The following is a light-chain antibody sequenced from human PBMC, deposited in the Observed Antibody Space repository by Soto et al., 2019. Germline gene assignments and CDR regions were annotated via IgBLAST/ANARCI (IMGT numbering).Light chain of an antibody. CDR3: QQYYSTPLT. V-gene: IGKV4-1*01. CDR2: WAS. J-gene: IGKJ4*01. CDR1: QSVLYSSNNKNY. Sequence: DIVMTQSPDSLAVSLGERATINCKSSQSVLYSSNNKNYLAWYQQKPGQSPKLIIYWASTRESGVPDRFSGSGSGTDFTLTISSLQAEDVAVYYCQQYYSTPLTFGGGTKVEIK.